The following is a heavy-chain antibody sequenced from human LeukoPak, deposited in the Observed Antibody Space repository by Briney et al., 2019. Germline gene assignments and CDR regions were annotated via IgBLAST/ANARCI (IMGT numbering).Heavy chain of an antibody. J-gene: IGHJ6*03. CDR2: IIPIFGTA. D-gene: IGHD6-19*01. Sequence: SVKVSCKASGGTFSSYTMSWVRQAPGQGLEWMGRIIPIFGTANYAQKFQGRVTITTDESTSTAYMELSSLRSEDTAVYYCARDLRYSSGWHYYYYMDVWGKGTTVTVSS. V-gene: IGHV1-69*05. CDR3: ARDLRYSSGWHYYYYMDV. CDR1: GGTFSSYT.